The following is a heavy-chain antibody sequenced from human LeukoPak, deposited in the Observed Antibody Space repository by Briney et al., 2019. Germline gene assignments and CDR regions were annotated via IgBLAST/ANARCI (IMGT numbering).Heavy chain of an antibody. Sequence: ASVTVSRTASGYTVTIYYMHWVRQPPAPGLELQGIINPSGGSTSYAQKFQGRVTMTRDMSTSTVYMELSSLRSEDTAVYYCATDLLKQVGSVAPNYWGQGTLVTVSS. CDR2: INPSGGST. V-gene: IGHV1-46*01. J-gene: IGHJ4*02. CDR3: ATDLLKQVGSVAPNY. CDR1: GYTVTIYY. D-gene: IGHD3-10*01.